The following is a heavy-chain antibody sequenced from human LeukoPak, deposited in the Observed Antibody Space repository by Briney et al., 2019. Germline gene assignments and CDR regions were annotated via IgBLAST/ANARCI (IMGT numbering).Heavy chain of an antibody. CDR1: GGSISSGSYY. V-gene: IGHV4-61*02. D-gene: IGHD1-26*01. CDR2: IYTSGST. CDR3: ARDLGVNDY. J-gene: IGHJ4*02. Sequence: SQTLSLTCTVSGGSISSGSYYWSWIRQPAGKGLEWIGRIYTSGSTNYDPSLKSRVTISVDTSKNQFSLKLSSVTAADTAVYYCARDLGVNDYWGQGTLVTVSS.